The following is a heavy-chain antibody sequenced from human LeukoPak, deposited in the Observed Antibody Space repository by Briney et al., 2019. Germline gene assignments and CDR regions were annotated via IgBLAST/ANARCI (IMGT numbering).Heavy chain of an antibody. Sequence: GGSLRLSCAASGFTFSSFAMSWVRQAPGKGLEWVSRINSDGSSTSYADSVKGRFTISRDNAKNTLYLQMNSLRAEDTAVYYCARGRGSSGWYFIDYWGQGTLVTVSS. V-gene: IGHV3-74*01. CDR1: GFTFSSFA. J-gene: IGHJ4*02. CDR3: ARGRGSSGWYFIDY. D-gene: IGHD6-19*01. CDR2: INSDGSST.